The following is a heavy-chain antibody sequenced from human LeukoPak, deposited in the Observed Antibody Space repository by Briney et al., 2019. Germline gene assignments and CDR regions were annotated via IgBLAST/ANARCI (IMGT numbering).Heavy chain of an antibody. Sequence: GGSLRLSCAASGFTFSSYSMNWVRQAPGKGLEWVSSISSSSSYIYYADSVKGRFTIPRDNAKNSLYLQMNSLRAEDTAVYYCARERVGVEDYWGQGTLVTVSS. CDR1: GFTFSSYS. D-gene: IGHD1-26*01. V-gene: IGHV3-21*01. J-gene: IGHJ4*02. CDR2: ISSSSSYI. CDR3: ARERVGVEDY.